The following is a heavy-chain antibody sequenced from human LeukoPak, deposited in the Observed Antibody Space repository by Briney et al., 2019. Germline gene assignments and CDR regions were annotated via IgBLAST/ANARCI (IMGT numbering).Heavy chain of an antibody. V-gene: IGHV3-21*01. CDR1: GFTFSSYS. J-gene: IGHJ4*02. CDR3: ARIGLAAAGTGFDY. Sequence: GGPLRLSCAASGFTFSSYSMNWVRQAPGKGLEWVSSISSSSYIYYADSVKGRFTISRDNAKNSLYLQMNSLRAEDTAVYYCARIGLAAAGTGFDYWGQGTLVTVSS. CDR2: ISSSSYI. D-gene: IGHD6-13*01.